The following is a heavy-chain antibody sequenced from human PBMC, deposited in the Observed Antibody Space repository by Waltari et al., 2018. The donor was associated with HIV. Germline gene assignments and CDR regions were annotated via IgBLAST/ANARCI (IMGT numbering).Heavy chain of an antibody. CDR3: ARDPNSSGWYY. CDR2: ISPILGIA. Sequence: QVQLVQSGAEVKKPGSSVKVSCKASGGTFIYAIRWVRHAPGQGLEWRGRISPILGIANYAQKCQCRVTITADKSTSTGYMELSSLRSEDTAVYYCARDPNSSGWYYWGQGTLVTVSS. J-gene: IGHJ4*02. CDR1: GGTFIYA. V-gene: IGHV1-69*04. D-gene: IGHD6-19*01.